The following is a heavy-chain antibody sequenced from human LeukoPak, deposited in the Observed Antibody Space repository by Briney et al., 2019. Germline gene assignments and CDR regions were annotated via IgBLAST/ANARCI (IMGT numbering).Heavy chain of an antibody. CDR1: GGSISSYY. V-gene: IGHV4-59*01. Sequence: SETLSLTCTVSGGSISSYYWSWIRQPPGKGLEWIGYIYYSGSTNYNPSLKSRVTISVDTSKNQFSLKLSSVTAADTAVYYCARTPMRAFDIWGQGTMVTVSS. D-gene: IGHD3-22*01. CDR2: IYYSGST. CDR3: ARTPMRAFDI. J-gene: IGHJ3*02.